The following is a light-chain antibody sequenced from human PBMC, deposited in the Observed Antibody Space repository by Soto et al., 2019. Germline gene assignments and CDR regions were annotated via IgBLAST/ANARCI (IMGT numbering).Light chain of an antibody. V-gene: IGKV3-15*01. Sequence: EIVMTQSPATLSVSPGERATLSCRASQSVSSNLAWYQKKPGQAPRLLIYGATTRATGIPARFSGSGSGTEFTLTVSSLQAEDYAVYYCQHYNNGPLTFGQGTKVEIK. CDR1: QSVSSN. CDR3: QHYNNGPLT. J-gene: IGKJ1*01. CDR2: GAT.